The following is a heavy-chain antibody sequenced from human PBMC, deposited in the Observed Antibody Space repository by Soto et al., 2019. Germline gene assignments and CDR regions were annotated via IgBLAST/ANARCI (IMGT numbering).Heavy chain of an antibody. J-gene: IGHJ4*02. V-gene: IGHV3-23*01. Sequence: EVRLLESGGGLVKPGGSLRLSCATSGLTFSNYAMSWVRQAPGGGLEWVSSMSGSSSTTYYADSVRGRFTISRDRSKNTLYLQMSSLRAEDTELYYCAKNQERELPRVIDFWGQGTLVTVSS. CDR3: AKNQERELPRVIDF. CDR1: GLTFSNYA. CDR2: MSGSSSTT. D-gene: IGHD1-7*01.